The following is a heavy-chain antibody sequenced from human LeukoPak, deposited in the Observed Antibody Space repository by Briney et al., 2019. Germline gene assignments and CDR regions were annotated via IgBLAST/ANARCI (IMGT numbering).Heavy chain of an antibody. V-gene: IGHV1-2*02. D-gene: IGHD1-1*01. J-gene: IGHJ3*01. CDR3: ASTTGTTQSDAFDV. CDR1: GYTFTGYY. Sequence: ASVKVSCKASGYTFTGYYMHWVRQAPGQGLEWMGWINPNSGGTNYAQKFQGRVTMTRDTSISTAYMELSRLRSDDTAVYYCASTTGTTQSDAFDVWGQGTMVTVSS. CDR2: INPNSGGT.